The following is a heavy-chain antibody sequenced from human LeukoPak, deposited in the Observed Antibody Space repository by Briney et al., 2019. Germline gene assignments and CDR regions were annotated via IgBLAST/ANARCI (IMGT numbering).Heavy chain of an antibody. D-gene: IGHD3-22*01. J-gene: IGHJ4*02. CDR3: ARGGGLFYYDSSGLDY. CDR2: INSDGSAT. CDR1: GFTFSSYW. V-gene: IGHV3-74*01. Sequence: PGGSLRLSCAASGFTFSSYWMHWVRQVPGKGLVWVSRINSDGSATTYADSVKGRLTISRDNAKNTLYLQMNSLRAEDTAVYYCARGGGLFYYDSSGLDYWGQGTLVTVSS.